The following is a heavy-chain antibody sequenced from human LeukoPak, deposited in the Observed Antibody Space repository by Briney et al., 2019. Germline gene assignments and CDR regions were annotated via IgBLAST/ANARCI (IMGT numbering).Heavy chain of an antibody. D-gene: IGHD3-22*01. CDR2: IYYSGST. J-gene: IGHJ4*02. CDR3: ARVGYYYDSSGYTDY. Sequence: PSETLSLTCTVSGGSISSSSYYWGWIRQPPGEGLEWIGSIYYSGSTYYNPSLKSRVTISVDTSKNQFSLKLSSVTAADTAVYYCARVGYYYDSSGYTDYWGQGTLVTVSS. CDR1: GGSISSSSYY. V-gene: IGHV4-39*07.